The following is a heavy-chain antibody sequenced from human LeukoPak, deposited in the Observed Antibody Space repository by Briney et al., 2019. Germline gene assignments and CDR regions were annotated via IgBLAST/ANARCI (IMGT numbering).Heavy chain of an antibody. CDR3: AKPRAMTTGVGRYFDL. CDR2: ISGGGEDT. J-gene: IGHJ2*01. CDR1: GFTFTSYA. V-gene: IGHV3-23*01. Sequence: GSLRLSCGASGFTFTSYAMCWIRQAPGKGLECVSAISGGGEDTYYGDSVKGRFTISRDNSKNTLYLQMNSLRAEDTATYYCAKPRAMTTGVGRYFDLWGRGTLVTVSS. D-gene: IGHD1-1*01.